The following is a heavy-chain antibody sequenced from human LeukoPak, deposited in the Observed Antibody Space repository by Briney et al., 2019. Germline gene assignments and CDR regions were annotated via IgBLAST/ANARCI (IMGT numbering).Heavy chain of an antibody. CDR2: IYTSGST. Sequence: SETLSLTCSVSGGSMTFYYWGWVRQPAGKELEWIGRIYTSGSTNYNPSLQSRVTMSVDTSKNQFSLNLTSVTAADTAVYYCARGQVGIIVNRKLAFDIWGQGTKVTVSS. D-gene: IGHD3-10*01. CDR3: ARGQVGIIVNRKLAFDI. J-gene: IGHJ3*02. V-gene: IGHV4-4*07. CDR1: GGSMTFYY.